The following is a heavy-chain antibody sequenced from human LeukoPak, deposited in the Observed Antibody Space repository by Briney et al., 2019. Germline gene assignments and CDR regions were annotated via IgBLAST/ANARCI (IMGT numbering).Heavy chain of an antibody. Sequence: GGSLRLSCAASGFTFSSYWMSWVRQAPGKGLEWVANIKKDGSERYYVDSVKGRFTISRDNAKNSLYLQMNSLRAEDTAVYYCARVGAQYCSGSSCYIDYWGQGTLVTVSS. CDR3: ARVGAQYCSGSSCYIDY. D-gene: IGHD2-2*02. J-gene: IGHJ4*02. CDR2: IKKDGSER. V-gene: IGHV3-7*01. CDR1: GFTFSSYW.